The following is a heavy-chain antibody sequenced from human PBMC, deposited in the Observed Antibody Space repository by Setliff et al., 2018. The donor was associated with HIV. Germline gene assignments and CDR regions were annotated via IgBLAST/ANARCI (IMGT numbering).Heavy chain of an antibody. CDR3: GKDILPGGLAK. J-gene: IGHJ4*02. D-gene: IGHD3-10*01. V-gene: IGHV3-7*03. Sequence: GGSLRLSCAASGFMFSKYWMSWVRQAPGRGLEWVATIDQDESEIYYADSVRGRFTISRDNAKNSLYLQMNSLRLEDTALYYCGKDILPGGLAKWGQGTLVTVSS. CDR2: IDQDESEI. CDR1: GFMFSKYW.